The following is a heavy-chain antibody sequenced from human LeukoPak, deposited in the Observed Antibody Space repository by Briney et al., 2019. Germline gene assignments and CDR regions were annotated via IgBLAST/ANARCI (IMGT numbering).Heavy chain of an antibody. V-gene: IGHV3-7*03. CDR1: GFTFSSYW. CDR3: AKKGSWLHYYMDV. Sequence: GGSLRLSCAASGFTFSSYWMSWVRQAPGKGLEWVANIKQDGSEKYYVDSVKGRFTISRDNAKNSLYLQMNSLRAEDTAVYYCAKKGSWLHYYMDVWGKGTTVTISS. D-gene: IGHD1-26*01. J-gene: IGHJ6*03. CDR2: IKQDGSEK.